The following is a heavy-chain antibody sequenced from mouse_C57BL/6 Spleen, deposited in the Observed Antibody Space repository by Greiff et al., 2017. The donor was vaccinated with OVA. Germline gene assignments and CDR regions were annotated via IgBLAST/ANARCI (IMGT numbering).Heavy chain of an antibody. CDR1: GFTFSDYG. D-gene: IGHD1-1*01. CDR3: ARPRYGSSPGYFDV. CDR2: ISSGSSTI. J-gene: IGHJ1*03. V-gene: IGHV5-17*01. Sequence: EVKLMESGGGLVKPGGSLKLSCAASGFTFSDYGMHWVRQAPEKGLEWVAYISSGSSTIYYAETVKGRFTITRDNAKNTLFLQMTSLRSEDTAMYYCARPRYGSSPGYFDVWGTGTTVTVSS.